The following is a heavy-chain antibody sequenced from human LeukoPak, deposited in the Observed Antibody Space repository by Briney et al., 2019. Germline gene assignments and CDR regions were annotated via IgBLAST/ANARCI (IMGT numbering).Heavy chain of an antibody. CDR3: TRDQRKYCSRTTCFVFDI. J-gene: IGHJ3*02. V-gene: IGHV3-23*01. Sequence: PGGSLRLTCAASTFIFSDYAMTWVSQAPGKGLERVATISGGGDATYYAHSVKGRFAVSRDNSKKTLYLQLNSLRAEDTAVYYCTRDQRKYCSRTTCFVFDIWGQGTVVSVSS. CDR1: TFIFSDYA. D-gene: IGHD2-2*01. CDR2: ISGGGDAT.